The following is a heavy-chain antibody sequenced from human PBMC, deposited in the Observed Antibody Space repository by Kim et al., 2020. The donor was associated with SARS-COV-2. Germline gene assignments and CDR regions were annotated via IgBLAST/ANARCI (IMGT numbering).Heavy chain of an antibody. CDR3: ARGEVGAGGDAFDI. CDR2: IYYSRSN. CDR1: GGSISSSSYY. D-gene: IGHD1-26*01. J-gene: IGHJ3*02. Sequence: SETLSLTCTVSGGSISSSSYYWGWIRQRPGKGREWIGSIYYSRSNYYNPSLKSPVTISVATTKNQFPLKLSSVTAADTAVYYCARGEVGAGGDAFDIWGQGTMGTVSS. V-gene: IGHV4-39*06.